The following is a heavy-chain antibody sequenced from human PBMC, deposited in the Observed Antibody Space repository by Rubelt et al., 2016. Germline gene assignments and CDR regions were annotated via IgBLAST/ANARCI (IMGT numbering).Heavy chain of an antibody. Sequence: QVQLQESGPGLVKPSETLSLTCTVSGGSISGYFWSWIRQPPGKELEWIGYIYCTGTTNYSPSLKSRVTISDDTSKNQLSLSLRSITAADRAVYYGARHVGISWYGALDIWGQGTMVTVSS. CDR3: ARHVGISWYGALDI. J-gene: IGHJ3*02. V-gene: IGHV4-59*08. D-gene: IGHD6-13*01. CDR2: IYCTGTT. CDR1: GGSISGYF.